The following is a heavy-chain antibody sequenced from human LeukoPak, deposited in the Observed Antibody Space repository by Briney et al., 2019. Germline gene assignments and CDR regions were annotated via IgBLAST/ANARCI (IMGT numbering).Heavy chain of an antibody. CDR1: GGSISSSSYY. V-gene: IGHV4-39*07. J-gene: IGHJ4*02. D-gene: IGHD1-26*01. CDR3: ARDGRFPPEVLPRYFDY. CDR2: IYYSGST. Sequence: PSETLSLTCTVSGGSISSSSYYRGWIRQPPGKGLEWIGSIYYSGSTYYNPSLKSRVTISVETSKNQFSLKLSSVTAADTAVYYCARDGRFPPEVLPRYFDYWGQGTLVTVSS.